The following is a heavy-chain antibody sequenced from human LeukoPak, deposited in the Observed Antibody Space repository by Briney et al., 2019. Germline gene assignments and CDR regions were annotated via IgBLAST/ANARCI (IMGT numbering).Heavy chain of an antibody. D-gene: IGHD6-13*01. V-gene: IGHV3-7*01. CDR2: IKQDGSEK. Sequence: GESLRLSCAVSGFSVSGYWMTWVRQAPGKGLEWVANIKQDGSEKNYVDSVKGRFTISRDNAENSLFLQMNSLRVEDTAVYYCAREWQGGIAAAGTRIEGDYWGQGTLVAVSS. CDR3: AREWQGGIAAAGTRIEGDY. CDR1: GFSVSGYW. J-gene: IGHJ4*02.